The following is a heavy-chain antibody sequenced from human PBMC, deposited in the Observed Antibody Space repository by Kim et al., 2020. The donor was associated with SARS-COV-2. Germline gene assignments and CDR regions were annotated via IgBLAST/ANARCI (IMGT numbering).Heavy chain of an antibody. Sequence: GGSLRLSCAASGFAVSSNYMSWVRQAPGMGLEWLSVIYAGGSTYYADSVKGRFTISRDQAKNTLYLHMHSLRADDTAVYYCVSGGGPRAAVFEYWGQGSL. CDR3: VSGGGPRAAVFEY. CDR1: GFAVSSNY. CDR2: IYAGGST. V-gene: IGHV3-66*01. J-gene: IGHJ4*03.